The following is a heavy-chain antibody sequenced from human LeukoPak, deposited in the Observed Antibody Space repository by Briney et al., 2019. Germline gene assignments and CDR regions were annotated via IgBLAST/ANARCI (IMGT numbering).Heavy chain of an antibody. CDR2: IYTSGST. Sequence: SETLSLTCTVSGGSISSYYWSWIRQPPGKGLEWIGYIYTSGSTNYNPSLKSRVTISVDTSKNQFSLKLSSVTAADTAVYYCARQGSDVEMATIPAFDYWGQGTLVTVSS. V-gene: IGHV4-4*09. CDR3: ARQGSDVEMATIPAFDY. D-gene: IGHD5-24*01. J-gene: IGHJ4*02. CDR1: GGSISSYY.